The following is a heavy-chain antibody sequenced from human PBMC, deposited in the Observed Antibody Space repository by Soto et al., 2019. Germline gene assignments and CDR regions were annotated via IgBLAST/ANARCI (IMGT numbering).Heavy chain of an antibody. V-gene: IGHV3-23*01. CDR2: ISHDGVRA. J-gene: IGHJ4*02. CDR3: AKDSRRSSGWYYFDH. Sequence: EVQLLESGGGLVQPGGSLRLSCAASGFTFNSLDLGWVRQAPGKGLEWVSAISHDGVRAYYADSVKGRFTISRDNSXTTLSLQMTRLRAEDTAVYYCAKDSRRSSGWYYFDHWGQGTLVTVSS. D-gene: IGHD6-19*01. CDR1: GFTFNSLD.